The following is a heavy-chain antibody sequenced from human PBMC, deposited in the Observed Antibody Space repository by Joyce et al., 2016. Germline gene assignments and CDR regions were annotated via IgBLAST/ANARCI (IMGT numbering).Heavy chain of an antibody. CDR2: IYYSGNT. J-gene: IGHJ3*02. CDR1: GGSTSGDH. Sequence: VQLQESGPGLVKPSETLSLTCTVSGGSTSGDHWSWIRQPPGKGLEWIGYIYYSGNTNYNPSLKGRVTMSLDTSKNQFSLKLSSVTAADTAIYYCARSNAFDIWGPGTMVTVSS. CDR3: ARSNAFDI. V-gene: IGHV4-59*01.